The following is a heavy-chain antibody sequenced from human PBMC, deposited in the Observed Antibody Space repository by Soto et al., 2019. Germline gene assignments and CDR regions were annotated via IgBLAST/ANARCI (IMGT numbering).Heavy chain of an antibody. J-gene: IGHJ5*02. CDR3: AKDYRGNHWFDP. V-gene: IGHV3-9*01. CDR1: GFSFHEYA. CDR2: ISYDSGAI. D-gene: IGHD2-21*01. Sequence: SLKISCAASGFSFHEYAMHWVRQAPGKGLEWVSGISYDSGAIGYADSVKGRFTISRDNTRNSLFLQLDSLRSDDTAFYYCAKDYRGNHWFDPWGQGTLVTVSS.